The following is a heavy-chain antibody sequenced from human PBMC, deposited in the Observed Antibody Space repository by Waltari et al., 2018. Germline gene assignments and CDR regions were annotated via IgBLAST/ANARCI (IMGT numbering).Heavy chain of an antibody. CDR3: ARDPNYGDIDY. D-gene: IGHD4-17*01. J-gene: IGHJ4*02. V-gene: IGHV3-7*01. CDR2: IRQDGSEK. Sequence: EVQLVESGGGLVQPGGSLTLSCAASGFTFSSYWMTWARQGPGEGLEWVANIRQDGSEKYYVDSVKGRFTISRDNAKNSLYLQMNSLRAEDTAVYYCARDPNYGDIDYWGQGTLVTVSS. CDR1: GFTFSSYW.